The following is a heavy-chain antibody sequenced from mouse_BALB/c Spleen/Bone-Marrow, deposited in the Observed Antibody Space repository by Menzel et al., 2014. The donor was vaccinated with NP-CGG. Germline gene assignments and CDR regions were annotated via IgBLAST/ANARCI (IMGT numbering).Heavy chain of an antibody. Sequence: DVQLQESGPGLVKPSQSLSLTCSVTGYSITSGFYWNWIRQFPGNKLEWMGYISYDGTDNYNPSLKNRISITRDTSKNQFFLRLNSVTTEDTATYYCERGDYGSNYDDNWGQGTTLTVSS. CDR1: GYSITSGFY. CDR2: ISYDGTD. V-gene: IGHV3-6*02. J-gene: IGHJ2*01. CDR3: ERGDYGSNYDDN. D-gene: IGHD1-1*01.